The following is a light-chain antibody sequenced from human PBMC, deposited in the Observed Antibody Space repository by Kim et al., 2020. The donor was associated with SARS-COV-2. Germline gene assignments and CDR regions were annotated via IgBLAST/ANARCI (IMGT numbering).Light chain of an antibody. CDR2: RNN. CDR1: SNNVGNEG. V-gene: IGLV10-54*01. J-gene: IGLJ3*02. Sequence: QTATLPCTGDSNNVGNEGAAWLQQHPGHPPKLLFYRNNDRPSGISQRLSASRSGSTASLTITGLQPDDEADYYCSAWDYSVNAWVFGGGTQLTVL. CDR3: SAWDYSVNAWV.